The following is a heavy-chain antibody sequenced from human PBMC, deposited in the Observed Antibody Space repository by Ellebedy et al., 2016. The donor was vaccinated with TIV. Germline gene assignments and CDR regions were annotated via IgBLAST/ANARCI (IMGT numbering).Heavy chain of an antibody. CDR2: IYFSGSS. Sequence: MPSETLSLTCTVSGVSISGFHWTWIRQPPGKGLEWIGYIYFSGSSNYNPSLKSRVTMSVDTSKNQFSLKLDSVTAADTAVYYCARGGASSLPFDYWGQGTLVTVSS. V-gene: IGHV4-59*08. J-gene: IGHJ4*02. CDR3: ARGGASSLPFDY. CDR1: GVSISGFH. D-gene: IGHD2-2*01.